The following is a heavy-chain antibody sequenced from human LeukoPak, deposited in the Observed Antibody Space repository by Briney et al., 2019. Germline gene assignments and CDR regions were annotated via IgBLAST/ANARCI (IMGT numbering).Heavy chain of an antibody. V-gene: IGHV4-34*01. J-gene: IGHJ4*02. CDR3: ARGLWYFDY. CDR2: INHSGST. Sequence: SETLSLTCAVYGGSFSGYYWSWIRQPPGKGLEWIGEINHSGSTNYNPSLKSRVTISVDTSKNQFSLKLSSVTAADTAVYYCARGLWYFDYWGQGTLVTVSS. CDR1: GGSFSGYY. D-gene: IGHD3-16*01.